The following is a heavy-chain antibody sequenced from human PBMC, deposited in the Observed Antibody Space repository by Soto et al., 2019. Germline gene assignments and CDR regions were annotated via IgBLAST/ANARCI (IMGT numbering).Heavy chain of an antibody. CDR2: ISSDGSNK. V-gene: IGHV3-30*18. CDR1: GFTFSSYG. CDR3: AKDRYSSSWMYYYGMDV. Sequence: QVQLGESGGGVVQAGRSLRLSCAASGFTFSSYGMHWVRQAQGKGLEWVAVISSDGSNKYYADSVKGRFTISRDNSKNTLYMQMNSLRAEDTAVDYCAKDRYSSSWMYYYGMDVWGQGTTVTVSS. D-gene: IGHD6-13*01. J-gene: IGHJ6*02.